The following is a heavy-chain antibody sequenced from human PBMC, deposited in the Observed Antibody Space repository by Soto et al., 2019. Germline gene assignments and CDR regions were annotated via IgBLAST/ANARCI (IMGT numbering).Heavy chain of an antibody. Sequence: SETLSLTCAVYGGSFSGYYWSWIRQPPGKGLEWIGEINHSGSTNYNPSLKSRVTISVDTSKNQFSLKLSSVTAADTAVYYCASFKAAAGNYYYYGMDVWGQGTTVTVSS. V-gene: IGHV4-34*01. J-gene: IGHJ6*02. D-gene: IGHD6-13*01. CDR2: INHSGST. CDR3: ASFKAAAGNYYYYGMDV. CDR1: GGSFSGYY.